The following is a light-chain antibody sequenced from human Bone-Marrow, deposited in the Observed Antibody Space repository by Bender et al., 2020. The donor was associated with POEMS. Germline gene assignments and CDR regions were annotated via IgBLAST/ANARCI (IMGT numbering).Light chain of an antibody. CDR3: AVWDDSLNGWV. J-gene: IGLJ3*02. V-gene: IGLV1-44*01. CDR1: SSNIGAHA. CDR2: SSH. Sequence: QSVLTQPPSASGTPGQRVTISCSGGSSNIGAHAVNWYQHLPGTAPKLLIYSSHRRPSEVPDRFSGSRSGTSASLAIRGLQSEDEADYYCAVWDDSLNGWVFVGGPTLTVL.